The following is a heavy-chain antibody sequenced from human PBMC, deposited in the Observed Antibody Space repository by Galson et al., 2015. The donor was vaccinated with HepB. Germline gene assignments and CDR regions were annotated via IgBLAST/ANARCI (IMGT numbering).Heavy chain of an antibody. D-gene: IGHD2-8*02. J-gene: IGHJ6*02. V-gene: IGHV3-20*04. CDR2: INWNGGST. CDR3: ARDLGPKLVRVAYGMDV. Sequence: SLRLSCAASGFTFDDYGMSWVRQAPGKGLEWVSGINWNGGSTGYADSVKGRFTISRDNAKNSLYLQMNSLRAEDTALYYCARDLGPKLVRVAYGMDVWGQGTTVTVSS. CDR1: GFTFDDYG.